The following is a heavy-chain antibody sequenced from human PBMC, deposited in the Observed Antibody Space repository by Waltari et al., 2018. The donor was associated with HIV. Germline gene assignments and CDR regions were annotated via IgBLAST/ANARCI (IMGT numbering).Heavy chain of an antibody. CDR3: ARGPPTYYYDSSGYYW. CDR2: IYYSGST. J-gene: IGHJ4*02. V-gene: IGHV4-59*01. Sequence: QVQLQESGPGLVKPSETLSLTCTVSGGSISSYYWSWIRQPPGKGLEWIGYIYYSGSTNYNPSLKSRVTISVDTSKNQFSLKLSSVTAADTAVYYCARGPPTYYYDSSGYYWWGQGTLVTVSS. CDR1: GGSISSYY. D-gene: IGHD3-22*01.